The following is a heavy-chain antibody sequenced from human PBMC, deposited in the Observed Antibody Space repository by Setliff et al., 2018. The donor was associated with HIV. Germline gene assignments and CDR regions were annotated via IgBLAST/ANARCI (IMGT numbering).Heavy chain of an antibody. D-gene: IGHD4-17*01. Sequence: SETLSLTCTVSGGSISSGDYYWSWIRQPPGKGLEWIGTLYYDGNTYYNPSLKSRVTMSVDTSNNQISLRLSSVTAADTAMYYCVRDDYGYNGKGFDYWGPGTLVTVSS. J-gene: IGHJ4*02. V-gene: IGHV4-30-4*08. CDR3: VRDDYGYNGKGFDY. CDR2: LYYDGNT. CDR1: GGSISSGDYY.